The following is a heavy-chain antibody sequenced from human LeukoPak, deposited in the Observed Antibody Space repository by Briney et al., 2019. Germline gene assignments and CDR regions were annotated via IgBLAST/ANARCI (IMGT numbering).Heavy chain of an antibody. V-gene: IGHV4-34*01. D-gene: IGHD3-3*01. J-gene: IGHJ4*02. Sequence: SETLSLTCAVYGGSFSGYYWSWIPQPPGKGLEWSGEVNHSGSTNYNPSLKSRITISVDTSKNHFSLELTSVTAADTALYFCAREIFGARDFEYWGQGILVTVSS. CDR3: AREIFGARDFEY. CDR2: VNHSGST. CDR1: GGSFSGYY.